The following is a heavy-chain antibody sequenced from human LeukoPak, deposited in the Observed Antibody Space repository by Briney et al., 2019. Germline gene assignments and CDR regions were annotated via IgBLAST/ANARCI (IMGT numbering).Heavy chain of an antibody. V-gene: IGHV1-18*01. CDR2: ISAYNGNT. Sequence: ASVKVSCKSSGYTFTGYNIHWVRQAPGQGLEWMGWISAYNGNTNYAQKLQGRVTMTTDTSTSTAYMELRSLRSDDTAVYYCAREVSYVHYFDYWGQGTLVTVSS. CDR1: GYTFTGYN. D-gene: IGHD3-16*01. J-gene: IGHJ4*02. CDR3: AREVSYVHYFDY.